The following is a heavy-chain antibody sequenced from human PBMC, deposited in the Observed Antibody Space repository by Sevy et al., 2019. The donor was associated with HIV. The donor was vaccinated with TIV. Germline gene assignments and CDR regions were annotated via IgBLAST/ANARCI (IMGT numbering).Heavy chain of an antibody. J-gene: IGHJ4*02. CDR3: AKIGYYYDSSGYYLFDY. V-gene: IGHV3-23*01. CDR2: ISGSGGST. Sequence: GGSLRLSCAASGFTFSSYAMSWVRQAPGKGLEWVSAISGSGGSTYYADSVKGRFTISRDNSKNTLYLQMNSLRAEDTAVYYCAKIGYYYDSSGYYLFDYWGQRTLVTVSS. D-gene: IGHD3-22*01. CDR1: GFTFSSYA.